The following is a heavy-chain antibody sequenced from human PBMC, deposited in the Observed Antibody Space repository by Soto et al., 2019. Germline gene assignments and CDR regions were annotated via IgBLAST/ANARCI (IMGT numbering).Heavy chain of an antibody. CDR2: ISYDEKNK. J-gene: IGHJ4*02. CDR3: VKDFAHFDFWGGYQPVVDH. V-gene: IGHV3-30*18. Sequence: PGGSLRLSCAASGFMFNTYGMHWVRQAPGKGLEWVALISYDEKNKYYADSVKGRFTISRDNSKKMVFLQMNSLRPEDTAIYYCVKDFAHFDFWGGYQPVVDHSGQRTLVIVSS. D-gene: IGHD3-3*01. CDR1: GFMFNTYG.